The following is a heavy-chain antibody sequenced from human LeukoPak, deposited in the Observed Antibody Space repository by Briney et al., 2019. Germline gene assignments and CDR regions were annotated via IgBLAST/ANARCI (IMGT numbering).Heavy chain of an antibody. D-gene: IGHD3-3*01. Sequence: PSETLSLTCAVYGGSFSGYYWSWIRQPPGKGLEWIGEINHSGSTNYNPSLKSRVTISVDTSKNQFSLKLSSVTAADTAVYYCARSTPSSGYYRLGSHGMDVWGQGTTVTVSS. J-gene: IGHJ6*02. CDR3: ARSTPSSGYYRLGSHGMDV. CDR1: GGSFSGYY. V-gene: IGHV4-34*01. CDR2: INHSGST.